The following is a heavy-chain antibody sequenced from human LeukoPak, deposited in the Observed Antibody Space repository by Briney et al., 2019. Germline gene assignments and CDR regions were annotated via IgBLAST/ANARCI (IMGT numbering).Heavy chain of an antibody. CDR2: IRSTGGSA. CDR1: GFTFSTYG. J-gene: IGHJ4*02. V-gene: IGHV3-23*01. CDR3: AKRGVVIRVILVGFHKEAYYFDS. D-gene: IGHD3-22*01. Sequence: GGSLRLSCAASGFTFSTYGMSWVRQAPGKGLEWVSSIRSTGGSAYYADSVKGRFTISRDNPKNTLYLQMTSLRAEDTAVYFCAKRGVVIRVILVGFHKEAYYFDSWGQGALVTVSS.